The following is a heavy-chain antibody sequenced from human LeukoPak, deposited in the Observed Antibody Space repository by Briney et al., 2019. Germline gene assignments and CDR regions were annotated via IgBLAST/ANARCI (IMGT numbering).Heavy chain of an antibody. D-gene: IGHD7-27*01. J-gene: IGHJ4*02. Sequence: GGSLRLSCAASGFTFSNYAMSWVRQAPGEGLEWVSGITGSGGSTYYAASVKGRFTISRDNSRNTLYLQMNSLGGDDTAVYYCAKDVTTGAPYYFDNWGQGTLATVSS. CDR1: GFTFSNYA. CDR3: AKDVTTGAPYYFDN. V-gene: IGHV3-23*01. CDR2: ITGSGGST.